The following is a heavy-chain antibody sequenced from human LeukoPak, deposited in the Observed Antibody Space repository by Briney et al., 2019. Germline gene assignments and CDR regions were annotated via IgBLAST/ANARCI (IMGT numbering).Heavy chain of an antibody. CDR1: GFTVSSTY. J-gene: IGHJ4*02. CDR3: ARAGGSYAEASY. Sequence: GGSLRLSCAASGFTVSSTYMSWVRQTPGKGLEWVSVIYSGGKVYYIDSVKGRFTISRDNAKNSLYLQMNSLRAEDTAVYYCARAGGSYAEASYWGQGTLVTVSS. CDR2: IYSGGKV. V-gene: IGHV3-53*01. D-gene: IGHD1-26*01.